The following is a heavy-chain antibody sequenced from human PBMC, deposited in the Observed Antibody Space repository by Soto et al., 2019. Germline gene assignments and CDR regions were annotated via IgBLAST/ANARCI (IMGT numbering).Heavy chain of an antibody. J-gene: IGHJ4*02. CDR2: VCSSGTT. CDR3: ARVRTAYAGLDF. V-gene: IGHV4-4*08. D-gene: IGHD2-21*02. CDR1: GGSISRFC. Sequence: PSETLSLTCDVSGGSISRFCWTWIRQSPGKGLESIGYVCSSGTTNYNPSLGSRVAISVDTSMNQFSLRLTSVTAADTAVYYCARVRTAYAGLDFWGQGTLVTVSS.